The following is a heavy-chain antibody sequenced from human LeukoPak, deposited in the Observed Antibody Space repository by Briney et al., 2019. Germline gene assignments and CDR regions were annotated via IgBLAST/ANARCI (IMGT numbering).Heavy chain of an antibody. CDR3: ARSHCSGGSCYSGRTGIDY. D-gene: IGHD2-15*01. J-gene: IGHJ4*02. V-gene: IGHV1-2*04. CDR2: INPNSGGT. CDR1: GYTFTGYY. Sequence: ASVKVSCKASGYTFTGYYMHWVRQAPGQGPEWMGWINPNSGGTNYAQKFQGWVTMTRDTSISTAYMELSRLRSDDTAVYYCARSHCSGGSCYSGRTGIDYWGQGTLVTVSS.